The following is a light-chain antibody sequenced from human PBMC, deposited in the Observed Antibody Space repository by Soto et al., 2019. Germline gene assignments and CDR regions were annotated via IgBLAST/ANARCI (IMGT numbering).Light chain of an antibody. CDR1: QSVTKY. CDR3: QQRANWPRFT. Sequence: EIVLTQSPATLSLSPGERATLSCRASQSVTKYLAWYQQKPGQAPRLLIYEASNRATGIPARFSGSGSGTDFTLTISSLEPEDFAIYYCQQRANWPRFTFGPGTKVDIK. CDR2: EAS. V-gene: IGKV3-11*01. J-gene: IGKJ3*01.